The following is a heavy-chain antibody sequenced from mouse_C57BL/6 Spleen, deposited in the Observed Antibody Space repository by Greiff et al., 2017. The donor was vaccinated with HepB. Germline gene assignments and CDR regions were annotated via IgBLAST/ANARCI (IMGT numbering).Heavy chain of an antibody. CDR2: ISGGGGNT. J-gene: IGHJ4*01. D-gene: IGHD2-3*01. V-gene: IGHV5-9*01. Sequence: DVHLVESGGGLVKPGGSLKLSCAASGFTFSSYTMSWVRQTPEKRLEWVATISGGGGNTYYPDSVKGRFTISRDNAKNTLYLQMSSLRSEDTALYYCARLLYDGYLYAMDYWGQGTSVTVSS. CDR3: ARLLYDGYLYAMDY. CDR1: GFTFSSYT.